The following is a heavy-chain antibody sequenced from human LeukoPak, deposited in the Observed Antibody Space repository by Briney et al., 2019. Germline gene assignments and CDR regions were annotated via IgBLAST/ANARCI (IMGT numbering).Heavy chain of an antibody. CDR2: ISGSGGST. V-gene: IGHV3-23*01. CDR3: AKDHVVVVTAIRHGYFDY. CDR1: GFTFSSYA. Sequence: GGSLRLSCAASGFTFSSYAMSWVRQAPGKGLEWVSAISGSGGSTYYANSVKGRFTISRDNSKNTLYLQMNSLRAEDTAVYYCAKDHVVVVTAIRHGYFDYWGQGTLVTVSS. J-gene: IGHJ4*02. D-gene: IGHD2-21*02.